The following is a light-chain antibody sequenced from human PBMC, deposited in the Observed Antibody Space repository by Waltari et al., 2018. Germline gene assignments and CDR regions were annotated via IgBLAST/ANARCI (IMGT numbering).Light chain of an antibody. V-gene: IGLV3-1*01. Sequence: SYEVTQPPSVSVSPGQTASITCSGDNLGEKNPSWYQQRPGQSPLLVIYQDNKRRSGIPQRVSGSNSGNRVTLTIRGAQAVDEADYYCQAWVSKTAVVFGGGTQLTVL. CDR3: QAWVSKTAVV. CDR1: NLGEKN. CDR2: QDN. J-gene: IGLJ2*01.